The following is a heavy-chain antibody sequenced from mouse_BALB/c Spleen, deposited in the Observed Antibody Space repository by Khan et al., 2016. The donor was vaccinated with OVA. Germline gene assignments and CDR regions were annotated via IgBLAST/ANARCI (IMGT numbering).Heavy chain of an antibody. V-gene: IGHV5-6*01. Sequence: EVELVESGGDLVKPGGSLRLSCAASGFTFSAYGMAWVRQAPDKRLEWVATINRDGGYTYYPDTVKGRFTISRNNAENTLSLQMSSLKSEDTAIYYCASHLTGSFAYWGQGTLVTVSA. J-gene: IGHJ3*01. D-gene: IGHD4-1*01. CDR2: INRDGGYT. CDR1: GFTFSAYG. CDR3: ASHLTGSFAY.